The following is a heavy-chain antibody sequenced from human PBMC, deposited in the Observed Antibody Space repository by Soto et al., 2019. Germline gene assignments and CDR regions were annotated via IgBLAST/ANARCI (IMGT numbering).Heavy chain of an antibody. D-gene: IGHD4-17*01. V-gene: IGHV4-4*07. Sequence: SETLSLTCAVSGASVRSYHWSWIRQAAGKGLEWIGRVQMSGTTNYNPSLKTRVTMSLDTSRNEVSLTMTSVTAADTAVYFCAKDRSTVRWFDPWGQGILVTVSS. CDR3: AKDRSTVRWFDP. CDR2: VQMSGTT. CDR1: GASVRSYH. J-gene: IGHJ5*02.